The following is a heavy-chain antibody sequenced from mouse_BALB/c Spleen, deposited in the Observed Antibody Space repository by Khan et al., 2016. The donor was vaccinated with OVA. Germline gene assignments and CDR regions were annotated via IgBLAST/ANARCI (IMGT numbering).Heavy chain of an antibody. D-gene: IGHD2-13*01. V-gene: IGHV3-2*02. CDR2: ISSTGST. CDR3: ARSLYYGDSYAMDY. CDR1: GYSITSDYA. J-gene: IGHJ4*01. Sequence: VQLQESGPGLVKPSQSLSLTCTVTGYSITSDYAWHWIRQFPGNKLAWMGYISSTGSTSHNPSLKSRLSITRDTSKNPSFLQLNSVTTEDTATYYCARSLYYGDSYAMDYWGQGTSVTVSS.